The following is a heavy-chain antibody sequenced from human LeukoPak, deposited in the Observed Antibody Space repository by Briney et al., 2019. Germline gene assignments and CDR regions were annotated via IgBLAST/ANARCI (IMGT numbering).Heavy chain of an antibody. CDR3: ASVTYNGHQHLDT. CDR2: INHRGTT. CDR1: GGSISTNTLY. Sequence: NPSETLSLTCTVSGGSISTNTLYWGWVRQSPGKGLEWIGEINHRGTTYYLPSLKGRVTMSVDTSKNQFPLKLSSVTAADTALYFCASVTYNGHQHLDTWGQGTLVTVSS. V-gene: IGHV4-39*06. J-gene: IGHJ5*02. D-gene: IGHD3-10*01.